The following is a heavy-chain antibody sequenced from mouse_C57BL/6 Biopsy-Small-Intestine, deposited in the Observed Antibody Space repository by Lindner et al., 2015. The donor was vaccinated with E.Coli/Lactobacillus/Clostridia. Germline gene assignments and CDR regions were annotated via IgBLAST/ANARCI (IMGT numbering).Heavy chain of an antibody. CDR3: TRTIRIFYVMDY. CDR1: GYTFTNYW. J-gene: IGHJ4*01. Sequence: VQLQESGTEMVRPGASVKLSCKVSGYTFTNYWMHWVRQRPGQGLEWVGKIDPSDGETHYNQKFKDKATLTVDKSSNTASMQLSGLTSEDSAVFFCTRTIRIFYVMDYWGPGTSVTVSS. CDR2: IDPSDGET. V-gene: IGHV1-52*01.